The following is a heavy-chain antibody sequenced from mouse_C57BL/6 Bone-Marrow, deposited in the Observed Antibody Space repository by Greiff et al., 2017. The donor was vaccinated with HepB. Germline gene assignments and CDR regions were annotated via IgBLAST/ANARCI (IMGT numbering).Heavy chain of an antibody. Sequence: EVKVEESGAELVRPGASVKLSCTASGFNIKDYYMHWVKQRPEQGLEWIGRIDPEDGDTEYAPKFQGKATMTADTSSNTAYLQLSSLTSEDTAVYYCTPTYYSNYPRFAYWGQGTLVTVSA. J-gene: IGHJ3*01. CDR1: GFNIKDYY. V-gene: IGHV14-1*01. D-gene: IGHD2-5*01. CDR3: TPTYYSNYPRFAY. CDR2: IDPEDGDT.